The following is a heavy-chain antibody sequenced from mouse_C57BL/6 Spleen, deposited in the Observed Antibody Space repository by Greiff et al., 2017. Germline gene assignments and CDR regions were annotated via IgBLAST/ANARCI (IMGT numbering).Heavy chain of an antibody. Sequence: QVQLQQSGAELARPGASVKLSCKASGYTFTSYGISWVKQRTGQGLEWIGEIYPRSGNTYYNEKFKGKATLTADISSSTAYMELRILTSEDSAVYFCARRDGYYDAMDYWGQGTSVTVSS. CDR2: IYPRSGNT. V-gene: IGHV1-81*01. CDR3: ARRDGYYDAMDY. D-gene: IGHD2-3*01. J-gene: IGHJ4*01. CDR1: GYTFTSYG.